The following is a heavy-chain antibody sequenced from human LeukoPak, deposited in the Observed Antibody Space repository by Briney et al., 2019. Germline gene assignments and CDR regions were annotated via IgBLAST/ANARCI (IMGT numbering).Heavy chain of an antibody. CDR2: LYYSGST. V-gene: IGHV4-59*11. Sequence: SETLSLTCTVSGGSISSHYWSWIRQPPGKGLEWIGYLYYSGSTNYNPSLKSRVTISGDTSKNQFSLKLSSVTAADTAVYFCARGSHGSYDDHAIHIWGRGTMVTVSS. J-gene: IGHJ3*02. CDR3: ARGSHGSYDDHAIHI. CDR1: GGSISSHY. D-gene: IGHD1-26*01.